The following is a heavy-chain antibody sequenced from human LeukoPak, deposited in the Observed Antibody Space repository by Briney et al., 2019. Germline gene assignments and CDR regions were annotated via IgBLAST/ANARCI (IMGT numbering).Heavy chain of an antibody. D-gene: IGHD7-27*01. CDR2: VSSNGGAK. V-gene: IGHV3-64*01. CDR3: ARVTGDRGGFGY. J-gene: IGHJ4*02. Sequence: PGGSLRLSCAASGFTFSNYAMHWVRQAPGKGLEYVSAVSSNGGAKDYANSVKGRFTISRDNSKNTLFLQMGSLSAEDMAIYYCARVTGDRGGFGYWGQGTLVTVSS. CDR1: GFTFSNYA.